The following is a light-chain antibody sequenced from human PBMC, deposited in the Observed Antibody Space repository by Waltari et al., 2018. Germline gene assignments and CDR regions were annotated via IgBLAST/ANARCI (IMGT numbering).Light chain of an antibody. CDR3: QQYNSYFLT. CDR2: QAS. Sequence: QLPQSPPTLPASVGARAPITSRASQSISNWLAWYQQKPGKAPKLLISQASSLESGVPSRFSGSRSGTQFSLTISSLQPDDFATYYCQQYNSYFLTFGGGTKVEIK. J-gene: IGKJ4*01. CDR1: QSISNW. V-gene: IGKV1-5*03.